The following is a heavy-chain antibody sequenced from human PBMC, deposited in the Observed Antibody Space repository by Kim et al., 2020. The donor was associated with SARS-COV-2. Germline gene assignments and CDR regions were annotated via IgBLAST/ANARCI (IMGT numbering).Heavy chain of an antibody. CDR2: RCVNGKKN. CDR3: ARDALMGKPGQFDP. CDR1: GFILSNFC. D-gene: IGHD2-8*01. J-gene: IGHJ5*02. V-gene: IGHV3-33*01. Sequence: GGSLRLAGAAAGFILSNFCLHRVRQSPGERTACVAVRCVNGKKNCYTDSVKGRVTISRDNAKNKLSLQMKSRRVADTALYYCARDALMGKPGQFDPWGPGTLVSGSS.